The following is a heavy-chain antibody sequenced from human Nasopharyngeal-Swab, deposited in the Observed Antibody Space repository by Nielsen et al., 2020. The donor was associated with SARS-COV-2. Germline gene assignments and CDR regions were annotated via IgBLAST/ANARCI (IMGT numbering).Heavy chain of an antibody. V-gene: IGHV4-34*01. CDR3: ARVNNGGGIVPASYSFFMDV. CDR2: ITRSGTT. CDR1: GVSFSGYH. D-gene: IGHD2-2*01. Sequence: SETLSLTCSLNGVSFSGYHWGWIRQSPGQGLEWIGDITRSGTTNYNPALKRRVTMSVAASKDEFSLKLTSVTAADTAIYFCARVNNGGGIVPASYSFFMDVWGKGTSVAVSS. J-gene: IGHJ6*03.